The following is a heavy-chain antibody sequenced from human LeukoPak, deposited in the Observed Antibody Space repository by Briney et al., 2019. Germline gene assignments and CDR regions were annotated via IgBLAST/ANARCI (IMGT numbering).Heavy chain of an antibody. CDR2: ISDNGGST. CDR1: GITLSNYG. V-gene: IGHV3-23*01. J-gene: IGHJ4*02. D-gene: IGHD3/OR15-3a*01. Sequence: GGSLRLSCAASGITLSNYGMSWVRQAPGKGLEWVAGISDNGGSTKYADSVKGRFTIARDNRKNTLYLQMNSLRAEDTAVYFCAKRGVVIRVILVGFHKEAYYFESWGQGALVTVSS. CDR3: AKRGVVIRVILVGFHKEAYYFES.